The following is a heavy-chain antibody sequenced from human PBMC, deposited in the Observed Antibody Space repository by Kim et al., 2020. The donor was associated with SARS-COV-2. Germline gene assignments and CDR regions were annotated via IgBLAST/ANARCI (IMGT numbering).Heavy chain of an antibody. J-gene: IGHJ5*02. V-gene: IGHV4-4*02. CDR2: IYHSGST. CDR3: ARGHSIYWSSTSCYWFDP. Sequence: SETMSLTCAVSGGSISSSNWWSWVRQPPGKGLEWIGEIYHSGSTNYNPSLKSRGTISVDKSKNQFSLKLSSVTAADTAVYYCARGHSIYWSSTSCYWFDPWGQGTLVTVSS. CDR1: GGSISSSNW. D-gene: IGHD2-2*01.